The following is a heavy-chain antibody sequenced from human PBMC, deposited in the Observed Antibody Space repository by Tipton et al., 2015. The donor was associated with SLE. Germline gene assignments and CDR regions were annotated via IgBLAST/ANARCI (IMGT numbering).Heavy chain of an antibody. V-gene: IGHV4-61*02. D-gene: IGHD6-6*01. Sequence: TLSLTCTVSGGSISSGSYYWSWIQQPAGKGLEWIGRIYTSGSTNSNPSLKSRVTISVDTSKNQFSLKLSSVTAADTAVYYCAAEYYSSSWIHPIDFWGQGMLVTVSS. CDR3: AAEYYSSSWIHPIDF. CDR1: GGSISSGSYY. J-gene: IGHJ4*02. CDR2: IYTSGST.